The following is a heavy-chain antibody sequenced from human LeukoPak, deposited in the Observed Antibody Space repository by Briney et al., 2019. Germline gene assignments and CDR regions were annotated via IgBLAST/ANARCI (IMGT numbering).Heavy chain of an antibody. CDR3: AKGVGLYYYYMDV. D-gene: IGHD2-15*01. J-gene: IGHJ6*03. CDR2: ISWNSGSI. V-gene: IGHV3-9*01. Sequence: GGSLRLSCAASGFTFDDYAMHWVRQAPGKGLEWVSGISWNSGSIGYADSVKGRFTISRDNAKNSLHLQMNSLRAEDTALYYCAKGVGLYYYYMDVWGKGTAVTVSS. CDR1: GFTFDDYA.